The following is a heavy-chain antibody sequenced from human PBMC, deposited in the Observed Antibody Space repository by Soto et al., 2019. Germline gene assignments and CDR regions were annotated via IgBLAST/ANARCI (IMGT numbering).Heavy chain of an antibody. CDR1: GGTFSSYA. D-gene: IGHD6-19*01. J-gene: IGHJ6*02. CDR2: IIPIFGTA. CDR3: ASWGVPGIAVAGKGEDYYYGMDV. Sequence: SLKVSCNASGGTFSSYASSWVRQAPGQGLEWMGGIIPIFGTANYAQKFQGRVTITADKSTSTAYMELSRLRSEDTAVYYCASWGVPGIAVAGKGEDYYYGMDVWGQGTTVT. V-gene: IGHV1-69*06.